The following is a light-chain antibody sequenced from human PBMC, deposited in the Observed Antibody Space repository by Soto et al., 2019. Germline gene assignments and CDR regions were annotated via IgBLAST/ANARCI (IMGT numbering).Light chain of an antibody. J-gene: IGLJ1*01. CDR3: CSYAGNYNYV. CDR1: SSDVGAYNF. CDR2: DVN. Sequence: QSVLTQPHSVSGSPGQSVTISCTGTSSDVGAYNFASWYQQRPGTAPRLIIYDVNKRPSGVPDRFSGSKSGNTASLTISGLQAEDEADYYCCSYAGNYNYVFGSGTKVTVL. V-gene: IGLV2-11*01.